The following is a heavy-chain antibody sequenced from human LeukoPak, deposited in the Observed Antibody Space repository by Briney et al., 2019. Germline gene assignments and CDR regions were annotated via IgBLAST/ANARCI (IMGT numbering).Heavy chain of an antibody. Sequence: PGGSLRLSCAASGFTFSTYGMHWVRQAPGKGLEWVAFTRYDGNNKYYADSVKGRFTISRDNSKNTLYLQMNRLRAEDTAVYYCAKDLGLLRYFDWLSDAFDIWGQGTMVTVSS. CDR2: TRYDGNNK. V-gene: IGHV3-30*02. D-gene: IGHD3-9*01. CDR3: AKDLGLLRYFDWLSDAFDI. CDR1: GFTFSTYG. J-gene: IGHJ3*02.